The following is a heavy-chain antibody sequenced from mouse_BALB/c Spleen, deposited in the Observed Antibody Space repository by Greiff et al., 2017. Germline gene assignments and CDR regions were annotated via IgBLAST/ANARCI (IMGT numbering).Heavy chain of an antibody. J-gene: IGHJ4*01. CDR2: INPSTGYT. CDR1: GYTFTSYW. CDR3: ASRTGYYYAMDY. Sequence: QVQLQQSGAELAKPGASVKMSCKASGYTFTSYWMHWVKQRPGQGLEWIGYINPSTGYTEYNQKFKDKATLTADKSSSTAYMQLSSLTSEDSAVYYCASRTGYYYAMDYWGQGTSVTVSS. V-gene: IGHV1-7*01.